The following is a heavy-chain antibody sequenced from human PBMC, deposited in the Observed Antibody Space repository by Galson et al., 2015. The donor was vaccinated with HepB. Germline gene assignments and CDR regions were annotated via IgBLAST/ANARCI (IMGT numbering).Heavy chain of an antibody. CDR3: ARSMVRGDDDFDY. CDR1: GYSFTSYW. J-gene: IGHJ4*02. Sequence: QSGAEVKEPGESLRISCKGSGYSFTSYWISWVRQLPGKGLEWMGRIDPSDSYTKYSPSFQGHVTLSTDKSINTVYLQWSSLKASDSAMYYCARSMVRGDDDFDYWGQGTLVTVSS. V-gene: IGHV5-10-1*01. CDR2: IDPSDSYT. D-gene: IGHD3-10*01.